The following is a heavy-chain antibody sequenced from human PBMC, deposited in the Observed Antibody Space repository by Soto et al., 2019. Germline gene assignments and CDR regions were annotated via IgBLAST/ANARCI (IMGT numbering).Heavy chain of an antibody. V-gene: IGHV4-34*01. J-gene: IGHJ6*02. D-gene: IGHD6-19*01. Sequence: SETLSLTCAVYGGSFSGYYWSWIHQPPGKGLEWIGEINHSGSTNYNPSLKSRVTISVDTSKNQFSLKLSSVTAADTAVYYCARGIAVAGTYYYYYGMDVWGQGTTVTVSS. CDR2: INHSGST. CDR3: ARGIAVAGTYYYYYGMDV. CDR1: GGSFSGYY.